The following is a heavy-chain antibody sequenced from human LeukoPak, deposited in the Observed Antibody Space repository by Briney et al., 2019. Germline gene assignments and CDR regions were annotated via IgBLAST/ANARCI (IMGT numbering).Heavy chain of an antibody. CDR1: GYTFSGYY. J-gene: IGHJ4*02. CDR2: INPNSGGT. Sequence: ASVKVSCKASGYTFSGYYMHWVRQTPGQGLEWMGWINPNSGGTNYAQKFQGRVTMTRGTSISTAYMELSRLRSDDTAVYFCARERGRGYSYGEEVFDYWGQGTLVTVSS. D-gene: IGHD5-18*01. V-gene: IGHV1-2*02. CDR3: ARERGRGYSYGEEVFDY.